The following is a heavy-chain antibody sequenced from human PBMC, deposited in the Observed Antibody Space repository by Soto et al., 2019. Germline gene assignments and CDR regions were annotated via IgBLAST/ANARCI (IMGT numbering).Heavy chain of an antibody. V-gene: IGHV4-30-4*01. CDR1: GGSISSGVYY. CDR2: IFYSGST. J-gene: IGHJ4*02. CDR3: ARWLGYGPHFDY. D-gene: IGHD5-12*01. Sequence: QVQLQESGPGLVRPSQTLSLTCTVSGGSISSGVYYWSWIRQPPGKGLEWIGYIFYSGSTYYNPSLKSRVTISVDTSKNQFSLNLGSVTAADTAAYYCARWLGYGPHFDYWGQGTLVTVSS.